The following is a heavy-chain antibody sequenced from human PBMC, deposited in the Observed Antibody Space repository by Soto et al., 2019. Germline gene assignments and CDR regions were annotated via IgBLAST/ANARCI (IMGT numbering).Heavy chain of an antibody. Sequence: ASVKVSCKASGYTFTSYGISWVRQAPGQGLEWMGWISAYNGNTNYAQKLQGRVTMTTDTSTSTAYMELRSLRSDDTAVYYCARAGIVLLWFGERELTGGMDVWGQGTTVTVSS. J-gene: IGHJ6*02. V-gene: IGHV1-18*01. CDR1: GYTFTSYG. CDR2: ISAYNGNT. CDR3: ARAGIVLLWFGERELTGGMDV. D-gene: IGHD3-10*01.